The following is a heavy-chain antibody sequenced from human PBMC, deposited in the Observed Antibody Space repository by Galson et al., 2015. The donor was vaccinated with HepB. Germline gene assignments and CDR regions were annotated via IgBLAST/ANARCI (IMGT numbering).Heavy chain of an antibody. CDR3: ARGEPIPRRGYYYGSGSSADDY. J-gene: IGHJ4*02. V-gene: IGHV1-69*02. CDR1: GGTFSSYT. D-gene: IGHD3-10*01. CDR2: IIPILGIA. Sequence: SVKVSCKASGGTFSSYTISWVRQAPGQGLEWMGRIIPILGIANYAQKFQGRVTITADKSTSTAYMELSSLRSEDTAVYYCARGEPIPRRGYYYGSGSSADDYWGQGTLVTVSS.